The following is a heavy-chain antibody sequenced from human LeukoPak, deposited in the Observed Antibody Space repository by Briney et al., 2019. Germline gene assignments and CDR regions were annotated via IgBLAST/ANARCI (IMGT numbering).Heavy chain of an antibody. CDR1: GFTFSSYS. J-gene: IGHJ3*02. V-gene: IGHV3-21*01. D-gene: IGHD2-15*01. Sequence: PGGSLRLSCAASGFTFSSYSMNWVRQAPGEGLEWVSSISSSSSYIYYADSVKGRFTISRDNAKNSLYLQMNSLGAEDTAVYYCARDLQDIVVVVAAGNDAFDIWGQGTMVTVSS. CDR3: ARDLQDIVVVVAAGNDAFDI. CDR2: ISSSSSYI.